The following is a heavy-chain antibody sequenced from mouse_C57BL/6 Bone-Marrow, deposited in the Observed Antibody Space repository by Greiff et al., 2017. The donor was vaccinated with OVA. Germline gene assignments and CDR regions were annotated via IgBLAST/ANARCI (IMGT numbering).Heavy chain of an antibody. Sequence: EVQGVESGEGLVKPGGSLKLSCAASGFTFSSYAMSWVRQTQEKRLEWVAYISSGGDYIYYADTVKGRFTISRDNARNTLYLQMSSLKSEDTAMYYCTREVVAWYFDVWGTGTTVTVSS. CDR3: TREVVAWYFDV. CDR1: GFTFSSYA. CDR2: ISSGGDYI. D-gene: IGHD1-1*01. J-gene: IGHJ1*03. V-gene: IGHV5-9-1*02.